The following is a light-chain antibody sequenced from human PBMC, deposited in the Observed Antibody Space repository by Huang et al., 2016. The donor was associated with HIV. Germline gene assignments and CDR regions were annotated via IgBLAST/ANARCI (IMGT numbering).Light chain of an antibody. CDR3: QQYYNTTLS. Sequence: DIQMTQSPSSLSASVGDRVTITCRASRGISNSLAWYQQQQGKAPKLLLYAASRVQGGGPSRFSGSGSRTDYTPTISSLQPEDSATYYCQQYYNTTLSFGGGTKVEIK. J-gene: IGKJ4*01. CDR2: AAS. V-gene: IGKV1-NL1*01. CDR1: RGISNS.